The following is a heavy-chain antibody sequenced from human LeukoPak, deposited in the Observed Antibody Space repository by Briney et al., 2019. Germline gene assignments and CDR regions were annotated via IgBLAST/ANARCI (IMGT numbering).Heavy chain of an antibody. J-gene: IGHJ4*02. CDR2: INPNSGGT. CDR3: ARGSSGWRVDFDY. Sequence: ASVKVSCKASGYTFTSYYMHWVRQAPGQGLEWMGWINPNSGGTNYAQKFQGRVTMTRDTSISTAYMELSRLRSDDTAVYYCARGSSGWRVDFDYWGQGTLVTVSS. D-gene: IGHD6-19*01. CDR1: GYTFTSYY. V-gene: IGHV1-2*02.